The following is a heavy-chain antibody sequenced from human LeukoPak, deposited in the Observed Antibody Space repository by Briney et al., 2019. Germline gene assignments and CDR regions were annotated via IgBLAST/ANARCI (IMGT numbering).Heavy chain of an antibody. CDR1: GYTFTSYG. Sequence: ASVKVSCKASGYTFTSYGISWVRQAPGQGLEWMGWISAYNGNTNYAQKLQGRVPMTTDTSTSTAYMELRSLRSDDTAVYYCARTRPNKVPYYFDYWGQGTLVTVSS. CDR2: ISAYNGNT. J-gene: IGHJ4*02. V-gene: IGHV1-18*01. D-gene: IGHD1-1*01. CDR3: ARTRPNKVPYYFDY.